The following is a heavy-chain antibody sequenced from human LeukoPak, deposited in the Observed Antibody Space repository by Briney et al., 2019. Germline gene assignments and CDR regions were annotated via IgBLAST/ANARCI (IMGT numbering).Heavy chain of an antibody. V-gene: IGHV4-34*01. CDR3: ARLPWNGFDP. J-gene: IGHJ5*02. CDR1: GGSFSGYY. CDR2: INHSGST. Sequence: SETLSLTCTVYGGSFSGYYWSWIRQPPGKGLEWIGEINHSGSTNYNPSLKSRVTISVDTSKNQFSLKLSSVTAADTAVYYCARLPWNGFDPWGQGTLVTVSS.